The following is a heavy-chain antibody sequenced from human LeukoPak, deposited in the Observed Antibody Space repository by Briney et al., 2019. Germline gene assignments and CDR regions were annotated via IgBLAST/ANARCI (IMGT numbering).Heavy chain of an antibody. D-gene: IGHD1-26*01. CDR2: ISWDGGST. CDR1: GFTFDDYT. V-gene: IGHV3-43*01. Sequence: GGSLRLSCAASGFTFDDYTMHWVRQAPGKGLEWVSLISWDGGSTYYADSVKGRFTISRDNSKNSLYLQMNSLRTEDTALYYCAKDRRANSGSYFEADYWGQGTLVTVSS. CDR3: AKDRRANSGSYFEADY. J-gene: IGHJ4*02.